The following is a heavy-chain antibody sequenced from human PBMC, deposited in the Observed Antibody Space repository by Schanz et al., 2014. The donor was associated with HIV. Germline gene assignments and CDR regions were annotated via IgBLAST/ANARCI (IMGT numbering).Heavy chain of an antibody. J-gene: IGHJ6*02. Sequence: EVQLLESGGGLVQPGGSLRLSCAASGFTFSNYAMIWVRQAPGKGLEWVSGISGGGGSTYYTDSVKGRFTISRDNSKNTLYLQMNSLRAEDTAVYYCARDAASHSYGSTMDVWGQGTTVTVSS. CDR1: GFTFSNYA. V-gene: IGHV3-23*01. D-gene: IGHD5-18*01. CDR2: ISGGGGST. CDR3: ARDAASHSYGSTMDV.